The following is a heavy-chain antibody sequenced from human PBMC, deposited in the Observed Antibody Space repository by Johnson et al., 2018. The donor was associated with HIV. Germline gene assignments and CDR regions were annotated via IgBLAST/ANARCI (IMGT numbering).Heavy chain of an antibody. V-gene: IGHV3-7*01. D-gene: IGHD2-15*01. CDR3: ATDIVVVLAVTGTGAAFDI. CDR2: IKEDGSEK. J-gene: IGHJ3*02. CDR1: GFTVSSNY. Sequence: EVRLVESGGGLVQPGGSLRLSCAASGFTVSSNYMNWVRQAPGKGLEWVANIKEDGSEKYYVDSVKGRFTISRDNAKNSLYLQMNSLRAEDTAVYYCATDIVVVLAVTGTGAAFDIWGQGTMVTVSS.